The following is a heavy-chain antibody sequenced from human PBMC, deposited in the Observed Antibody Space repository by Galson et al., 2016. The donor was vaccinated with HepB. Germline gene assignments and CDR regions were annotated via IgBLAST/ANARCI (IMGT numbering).Heavy chain of an antibody. CDR2: ISPTSNDI. J-gene: IGHJ3*01. V-gene: IGHV3-11*06. Sequence: SLRLSCAASGFTFSDYYMSWIRQAPGRGLEWVSYISPTSNDINFADSVVGRFSTSRDNAKNSLYLQMNTLGAEDTAVYYCASPSGRFSVHTFDLWGQGTMVTVSS. CDR1: GFTFSDYY. D-gene: IGHD1-26*01. CDR3: ASPSGRFSVHTFDL.